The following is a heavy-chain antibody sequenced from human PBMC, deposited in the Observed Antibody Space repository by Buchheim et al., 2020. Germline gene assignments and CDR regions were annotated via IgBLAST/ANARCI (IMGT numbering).Heavy chain of an antibody. CDR3: ARFHYDTSMDV. D-gene: IGHD3-22*01. V-gene: IGHV1-2*02. CDR2: INPNNGDT. J-gene: IGHJ6*02. Sequence: QVQLVQSGAEVKKPGASVKVSCKASGYTITGYYMHWVRQAPGQGLEWMGWINPNNGDTNHAQKFQGRVTMTRDTSISTVYMELSRLRSDDTAVYYCARFHYDTSMDVWGQGTT. CDR1: GYTITGYY.